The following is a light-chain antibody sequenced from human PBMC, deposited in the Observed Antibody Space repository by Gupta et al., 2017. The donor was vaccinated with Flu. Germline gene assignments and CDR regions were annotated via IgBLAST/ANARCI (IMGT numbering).Light chain of an antibody. Sequence: DIVMTQSPDSLAVSLGERANINCKSSQSVLSSANDKNYLVWYQQKPGQPPNVLIYWASTRQSGVPDRFSGSGSGTDFTLTISSLQAEDVAVYYCQQYYSSPLTFGGGTKVEIK. J-gene: IGKJ4*01. V-gene: IGKV4-1*01. CDR2: WAS. CDR3: QQYYSSPLT. CDR1: QSVLSSANDKNY.